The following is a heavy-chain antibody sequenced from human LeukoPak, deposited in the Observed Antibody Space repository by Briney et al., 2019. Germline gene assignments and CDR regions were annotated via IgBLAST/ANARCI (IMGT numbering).Heavy chain of an antibody. Sequence: GGSLRLSCAASGFTFSSYAMHWVRQAPGKGLEWVAVISFDGSNKYYADSVKGRFTISRDNSKNTLYLQMNSLRAEDTAVYYCARDSDYDFWSGYYGLKAFDIWGQGTMVTVSS. V-gene: IGHV3-30-3*01. J-gene: IGHJ3*02. CDR3: ARDSDYDFWSGYYGLKAFDI. CDR2: ISFDGSNK. D-gene: IGHD3-3*01. CDR1: GFTFSSYA.